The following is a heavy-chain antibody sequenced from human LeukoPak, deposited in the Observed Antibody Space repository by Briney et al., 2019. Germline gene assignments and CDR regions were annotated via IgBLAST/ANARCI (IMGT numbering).Heavy chain of an antibody. V-gene: IGHV3-48*01. J-gene: IGHJ4*02. Sequence: PGGSLRLSCAASGFTFSSYSMNWVRQAPGKGLEWVSYISSSSSTIYYADSVKGRFTISRDNAKNSLYLQMNSLRAEDTAVYYCARDSALDTAMDTFDYWGQGTLVTVSS. CDR3: ARDSALDTAMDTFDY. CDR1: GFTFSSYS. CDR2: ISSSSSTI. D-gene: IGHD5-18*01.